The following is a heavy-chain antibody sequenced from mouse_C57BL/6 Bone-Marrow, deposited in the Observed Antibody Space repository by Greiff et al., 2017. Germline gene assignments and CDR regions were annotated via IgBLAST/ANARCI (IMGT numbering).Heavy chain of an antibody. CDR3: ARHFRYYYGSSYFDY. CDR2: ISSGGSYT. CDR1: GFTFSSYG. D-gene: IGHD1-1*01. Sequence: EVQGVESGGDLVKPGGSLKLSCAASGFTFSSYGMSWVRQTPDKRLEWVGTISSGGSYTYYPDNVKGRYTISTDNAKNTLYLQLSSLKSEDTAMYYCARHFRYYYGSSYFDYWGQGTTLTVSS. V-gene: IGHV5-6*01. J-gene: IGHJ2*01.